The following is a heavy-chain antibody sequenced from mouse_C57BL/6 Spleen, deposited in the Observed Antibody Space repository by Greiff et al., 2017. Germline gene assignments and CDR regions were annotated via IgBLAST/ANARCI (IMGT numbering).Heavy chain of an antibody. J-gene: IGHJ1*03. V-gene: IGHV1-82*01. CDR2: IYPGDGDT. CDR1: GYAFSSSW. D-gene: IGHD2-14*01. CDR3: ARNGVPKGYFEV. Sequence: QVQLQQSGPELVKPGASVKISCKASGYAFSSSWMNWVKQRPGKGLEWIGRIYPGDGDTNYNRKFKGKATLTADKSSSTAYMQLSSLPSEDSAVYCCARNGVPKGYFEVWGTGNTVTVSS.